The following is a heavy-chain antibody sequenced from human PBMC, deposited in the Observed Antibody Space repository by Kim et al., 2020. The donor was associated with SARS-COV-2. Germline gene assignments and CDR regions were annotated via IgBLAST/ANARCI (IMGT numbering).Heavy chain of an antibody. D-gene: IGHD1-1*01. CDR3: ARDLGTYDFAY. Sequence: DIYSADTVKGRFTTSIDNAKNALYLQMNSLRAEDTAVYYCARDLGTYDFAYWGQGTLVTVSS. J-gene: IGHJ4*02. V-gene: IGHV3-21*01. CDR2: DI.